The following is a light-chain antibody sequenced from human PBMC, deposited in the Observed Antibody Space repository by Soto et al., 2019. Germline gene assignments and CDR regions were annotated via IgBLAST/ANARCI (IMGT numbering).Light chain of an antibody. Sequence: EIVLTQSPGPLSFSPGERATLSCSASQSVSSSYLAWDQQKPGQAPRLLIYGASSMATGITERFSGSGSGTDFTLTISGLEPEYLAVNYCEQYGSSPWTFGQGTNGEIK. V-gene: IGKV3-20*01. CDR2: GAS. J-gene: IGKJ1*01. CDR1: QSVSSSY. CDR3: EQYGSSPWT.